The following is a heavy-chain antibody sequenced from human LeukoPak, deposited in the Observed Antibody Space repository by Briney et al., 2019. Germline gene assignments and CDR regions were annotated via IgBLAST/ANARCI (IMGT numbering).Heavy chain of an antibody. D-gene: IGHD3-10*01. CDR2: IIPIFGTA. V-gene: IGHV1-69*01. Sequence: GSSVKVSCKASGGTFSSYAISWVRQAPGQGLEWMGGIIPIFGTANYAQKFQGRVTITADESTSTAYMELSSLRSEDTAVYYCARDMVRGAGAFDIWGQGTMVTVSS. CDR1: GGTFSSYA. J-gene: IGHJ3*02. CDR3: ARDMVRGAGAFDI.